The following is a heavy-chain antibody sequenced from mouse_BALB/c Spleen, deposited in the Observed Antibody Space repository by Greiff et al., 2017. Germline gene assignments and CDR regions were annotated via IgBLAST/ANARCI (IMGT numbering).Heavy chain of an antibody. CDR1: GFTFSSFG. J-gene: IGHJ3*01. CDR3: ARSDYRYSLFAY. Sequence: EVKLMESGGGLVQPGGSRKLSCAASGFTFSSFGMHWVRQAPEKGLEWVAYISSGSSTIYYADTVKGRFTISRDNPKNTLFLQMTSLRSEDTAMYYCARSDYRYSLFAYWGQGTLVTVSA. CDR2: ISSGSSTI. D-gene: IGHD2-14*01. V-gene: IGHV5-17*02.